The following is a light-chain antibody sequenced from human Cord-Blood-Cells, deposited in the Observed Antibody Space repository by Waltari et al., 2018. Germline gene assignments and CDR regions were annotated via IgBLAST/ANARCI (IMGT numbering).Light chain of an antibody. CDR3: QQYNNWPPLT. V-gene: IGKV3-15*01. Sequence: EIVMTQSLATLSVSQGERATLTCRASQSVSSNLAWYQQKPGQAPRLLIYGASTRATGIPARFSGSGSGTEFTLTISSLQSEDFAVYYCQQYNNWPPLTFGGGTKVEIK. CDR2: GAS. J-gene: IGKJ4*01. CDR1: QSVSSN.